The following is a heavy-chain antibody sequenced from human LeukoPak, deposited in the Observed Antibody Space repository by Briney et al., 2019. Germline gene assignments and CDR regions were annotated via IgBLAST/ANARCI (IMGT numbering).Heavy chain of an antibody. CDR2: IIAYNGNT. D-gene: IGHD4-17*01. CDR1: GGTFSSYA. Sequence: ASVKVSCKASGGTFSSYAISWVRQAPGQGLEWMGGIIAYNGNTNYAQKLQGRVTMTTDTSTSTAYMELRSLRSDDTAVYYCARGHTAVTRHFDFWGQGTLVTVSS. J-gene: IGHJ4*02. V-gene: IGHV1-18*01. CDR3: ARGHTAVTRHFDF.